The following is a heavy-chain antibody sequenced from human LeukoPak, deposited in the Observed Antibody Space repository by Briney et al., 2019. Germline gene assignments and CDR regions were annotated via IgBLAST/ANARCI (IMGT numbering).Heavy chain of an antibody. V-gene: IGHV3-53*01. J-gene: IGHJ4*02. CDR1: GFSVNDNY. D-gene: IGHD4-17*01. CDR2: MFPDGRT. Sequence: AGGSLRLSCAVPGFSVNDNYMSWVRQAPGKGLQWVSVMFPDGRTYYADSVKGRFTISRDLARNTLLLQMHSLRADDTAVHYCARTNPVYGDYDYWGQGTLVTVSS. CDR3: ARTNPVYGDYDY.